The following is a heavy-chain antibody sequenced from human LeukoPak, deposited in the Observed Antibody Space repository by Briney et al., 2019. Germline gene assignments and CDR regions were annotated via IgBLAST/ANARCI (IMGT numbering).Heavy chain of an antibody. Sequence: GGSLRLSRAASGFTFCTYVIDWVRQAPGKGLEWGALIWHDGSNKYYGDSVKDRFTISRDNSKNTLYLQMDSLRDEDTAVYYCARDRGYTYGHPLDYWGQGTLVTVSS. J-gene: IGHJ4*02. CDR1: GFTFCTYV. D-gene: IGHD5-18*01. CDR3: ARDRGYTYGHPLDY. CDR2: IWHDGSNK. V-gene: IGHV3-33*01.